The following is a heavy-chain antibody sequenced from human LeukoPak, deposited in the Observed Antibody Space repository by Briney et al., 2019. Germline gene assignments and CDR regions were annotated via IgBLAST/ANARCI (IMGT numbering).Heavy chain of an antibody. CDR1: GFTFSNYW. CDR2: IKQDGSEL. Sequence: PGGSLRLSCAASGFTFSNYWMNWVRQAPGKGLELVANIKQDGSELYYVDSVKGRFTISRDNAKNSLYLQMNTLRAEDTAVYYCASSGELWEGGAFDIWGQGTMVTVSS. J-gene: IGHJ3*02. CDR3: ASSGELWEGGAFDI. D-gene: IGHD3-16*01. V-gene: IGHV3-7*01.